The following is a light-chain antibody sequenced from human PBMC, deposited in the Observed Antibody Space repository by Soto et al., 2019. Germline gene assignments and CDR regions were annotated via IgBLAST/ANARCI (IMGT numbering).Light chain of an antibody. V-gene: IGLV1-40*01. Sequence: QSVLTQPPSGSGAPGQRVTISCTGSYANIGAGYEVHWYQQIPGTAPKLLISGHNNRPSGVPDRFFGSKSGTSASLTIIGLQAEDEADYYCQSYDSSLSGSGVFGGGTQLTVL. CDR2: GHN. J-gene: IGLJ3*02. CDR3: QSYDSSLSGSGV. CDR1: YANIGAGYE.